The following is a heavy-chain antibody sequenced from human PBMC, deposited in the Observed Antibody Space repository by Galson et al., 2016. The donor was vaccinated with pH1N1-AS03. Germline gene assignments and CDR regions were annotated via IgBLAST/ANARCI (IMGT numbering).Heavy chain of an antibody. D-gene: IGHD3-22*01. CDR2: IYYSGTT. CDR3: ARDGQLWPHYYPLDV. Sequence: LSLTCTVSGGSISRTSYYWGWIRQPPGKGLEWIGSIYYSGTTKFNPSLATRVTMSVDRSKSQFSLNLMSVTAADTAVYYCARDGQLWPHYYPLDVWGQGTTVTVSS. V-gene: IGHV4-39*07. CDR1: GGSISRTSYY. J-gene: IGHJ6*02.